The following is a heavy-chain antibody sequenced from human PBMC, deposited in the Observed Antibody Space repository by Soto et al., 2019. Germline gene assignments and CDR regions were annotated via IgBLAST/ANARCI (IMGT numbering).Heavy chain of an antibody. Sequence: GGSLRLSCAASGFTFSSYGMHWVRQAPGKGLEWVAVISYDGSNKYYADSVKGRFTISRDNSKNTLYLQMNSLRAEDTAVYYCAKDTAVVAAMLPDYYYYYGMDVWGQGTTVTVSS. CDR3: AKDTAVVAAMLPDYYYYYGMDV. J-gene: IGHJ6*02. V-gene: IGHV3-30*18. D-gene: IGHD2-15*01. CDR1: GFTFSSYG. CDR2: ISYDGSNK.